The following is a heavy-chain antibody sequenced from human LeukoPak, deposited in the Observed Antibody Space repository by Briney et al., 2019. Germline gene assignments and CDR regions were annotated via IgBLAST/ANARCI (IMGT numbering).Heavy chain of an antibody. D-gene: IGHD2-21*01. V-gene: IGHV3-7*04. CDR2: IKQDGSEK. CDR3: ARYCGGDCYGMDV. CDR1: GFTFSGYA. Sequence: GGSLRLSCAASGFTFSGYAMSWVRQAPGKGLEWVANIKQDGSEKDYVDSVKGRFTISRDNAKNSLYLQMNSLRAEDTAVYYCARYCGGDCYGMDVWGQGTTVTVSS. J-gene: IGHJ6*02.